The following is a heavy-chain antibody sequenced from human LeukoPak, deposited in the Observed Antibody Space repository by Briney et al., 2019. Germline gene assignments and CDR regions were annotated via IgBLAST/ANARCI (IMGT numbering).Heavy chain of an antibody. CDR1: GFTFSSYA. Sequence: GGSLRLSCAASGFTFSSYAMHWVRQAPGKGLEWVAVISYDGSNKYYADSVKGRFTISRDNSKNTLYLQMNSLRAEDKAVYYCARSIRPPVVPAEMGYWGQGTLVTVSS. D-gene: IGHD2-2*01. CDR2: ISYDGSNK. CDR3: ARSIRPPVVPAEMGY. J-gene: IGHJ4*02. V-gene: IGHV3-30-3*01.